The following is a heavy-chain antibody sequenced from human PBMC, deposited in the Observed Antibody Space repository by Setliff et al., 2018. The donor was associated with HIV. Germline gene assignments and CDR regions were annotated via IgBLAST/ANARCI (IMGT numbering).Heavy chain of an antibody. CDR2: ISSSGSSI. J-gene: IGHJ4*02. D-gene: IGHD3-16*01. V-gene: IGHV3-48*04. Sequence: GGSLRLSCAASGFTFSTYSMNWVRQGPGKGLEWVSYISSSGSSIYYADSVKGRFTISRDNAKNSLYLQMNSLRAEDTAVYYCAGGPYTIDYWGQGTLVTVSS. CDR3: AGGPYTIDY. CDR1: GFTFSTYS.